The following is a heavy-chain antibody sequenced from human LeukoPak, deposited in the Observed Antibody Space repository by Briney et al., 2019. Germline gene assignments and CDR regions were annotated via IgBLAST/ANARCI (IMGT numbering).Heavy chain of an antibody. V-gene: IGHV3-30-3*01. CDR3: ARDPTVVPDAFDI. D-gene: IGHD4-23*01. Sequence: GGSLRLSCAASGFTFSNYIMHWVRQAPGKGLDWVAVISHDGSNKYYADSVKGRFTISRDNAKNSLYLQLNSLRAEDTAVYYCARDPTVVPDAFDIWGQGTMVTVSS. CDR1: GFTFSNYI. CDR2: ISHDGSNK. J-gene: IGHJ3*02.